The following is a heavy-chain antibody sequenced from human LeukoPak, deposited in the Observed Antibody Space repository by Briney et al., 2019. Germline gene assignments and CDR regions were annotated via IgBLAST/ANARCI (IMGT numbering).Heavy chain of an antibody. CDR2: ISGSGDST. CDR1: GFTVSSNY. V-gene: IGHV3-23*01. CDR3: AKDRGYCSSTRCYALHYFDY. D-gene: IGHD2-2*01. Sequence: GGSLRLSCAASGFTVSSNYMSWVRQAPGKGLEWVSGISGSGDSTYYADSVKGQFTISRDNSKNTLYLQMNSLRAEDTAVYYCAKDRGYCSSTRCYALHYFDYWGQGTLVTVSS. J-gene: IGHJ4*02.